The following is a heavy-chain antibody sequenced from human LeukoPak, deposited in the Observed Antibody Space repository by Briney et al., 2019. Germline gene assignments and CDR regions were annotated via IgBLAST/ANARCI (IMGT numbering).Heavy chain of an antibody. CDR3: ARDGGSNWYYFDY. Sequence: PGGSLRLSCAASGFTFSSYGMHWVRQAPGKGLEWVAVIWYDGSNKYYADSVKGRFTIFRDNSKNTLYLQMNSLRAEDTAVYYCARDGGSNWYYFDYWGQGTLVTVSS. CDR2: IWYDGSNK. CDR1: GFTFSSYG. D-gene: IGHD1-26*01. J-gene: IGHJ4*02. V-gene: IGHV3-33*01.